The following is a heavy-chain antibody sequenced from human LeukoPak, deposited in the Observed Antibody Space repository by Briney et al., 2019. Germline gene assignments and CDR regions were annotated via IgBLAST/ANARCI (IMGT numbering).Heavy chain of an antibody. CDR3: ASQLLWFGELSGYYYYGMDV. CDR1: GYSFTSYW. Sequence: KNGESLKISCKGSGYSFTSYWISWVRQMPGKGLEWMGRIDPSDSYTNYSPSFQGRVTISADKSISTAYLQWSSLKASDTAMYYCASQLLWFGELSGYYYYGMDVWGQGTTVTVSS. V-gene: IGHV5-10-1*01. D-gene: IGHD3-10*01. CDR2: IDPSDSYT. J-gene: IGHJ6*02.